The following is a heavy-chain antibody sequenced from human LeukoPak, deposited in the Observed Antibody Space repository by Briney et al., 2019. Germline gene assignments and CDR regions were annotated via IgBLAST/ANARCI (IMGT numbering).Heavy chain of an antibody. CDR3: AREREGPYGYLDY. V-gene: IGHV4-61*02. Sequence: SETLSLTCTVSGGSISSASYYWSWIRQPAGKGLQWIGRIYTSGSTYYNPSLKSRVTISVDTSKNQFSLKLSSVTAADTGVYYCAREREGPYGYLDYWGQGTRVTVSS. J-gene: IGHJ4*02. CDR2: IYTSGST. CDR1: GGSISSASYY. D-gene: IGHD4-17*01.